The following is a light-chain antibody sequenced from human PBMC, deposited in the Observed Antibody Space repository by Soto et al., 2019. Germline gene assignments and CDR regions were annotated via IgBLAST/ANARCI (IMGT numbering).Light chain of an antibody. CDR3: QQTYTTPWT. CDR2: AAS. V-gene: IGKV1-39*01. J-gene: IGKJ1*01. CDR1: QTISTF. Sequence: DIPMTQSPSSLSASVGDRVTITCRASQTISTFLNWYQQKPGKAPKVLIYAASSLQSGVPSRFSGSGSGTDFTLSISSLQPEDFATYSCQQTYTTPWTFGQGTKVEIK.